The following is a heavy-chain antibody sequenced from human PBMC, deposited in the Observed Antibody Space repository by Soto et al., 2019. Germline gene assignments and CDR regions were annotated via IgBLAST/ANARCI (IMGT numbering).Heavy chain of an antibody. Sequence: XTLSLRCAVSGXSLSRSSYYWGWIRLPPGKGLEWIGTIYYSGSTFYNPSLKSRFTISVDTYNNRFSLKLDSVTAADKAVYYCARHVRAVAVADSWGQGTQGTVS. CDR1: GXSLSRSSYY. D-gene: IGHD6-19*01. V-gene: IGHV4-39*01. CDR3: ARHVRAVAVADS. J-gene: IGHJ4*02. CDR2: IYYSGST.